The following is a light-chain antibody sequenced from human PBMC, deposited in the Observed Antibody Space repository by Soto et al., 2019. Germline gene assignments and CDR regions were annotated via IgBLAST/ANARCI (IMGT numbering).Light chain of an antibody. CDR3: QSYDSSLSAWV. CDR2: GNS. J-gene: IGLJ3*02. CDR1: SSNIGAGYD. V-gene: IGLV1-40*01. Sequence: QAVVTQPPSVSGAPGQRVTISCTGSSSNIGAGYDVHWYQQLPGTAPKLLIYGNSNRPSGVPDRFSGSKSGTSASLAITGLQVEDEADYYCQSYDSSLSAWVFGGGTKVTVL.